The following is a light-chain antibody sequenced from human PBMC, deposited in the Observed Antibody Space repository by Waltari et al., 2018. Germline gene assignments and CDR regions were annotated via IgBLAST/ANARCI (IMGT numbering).Light chain of an antibody. Sequence: EIVMTQSPATLSVSPGERATLPCRASQSFSSNLAWYQQKPGQAPRLLIYGASTRATGIPARFSGSGSGTEFTLTISSLQSEDFAVYYCQQYNNWPLTFGGGTKVEIK. CDR2: GAS. CDR1: QSFSSN. CDR3: QQYNNWPLT. V-gene: IGKV3-15*01. J-gene: IGKJ4*01.